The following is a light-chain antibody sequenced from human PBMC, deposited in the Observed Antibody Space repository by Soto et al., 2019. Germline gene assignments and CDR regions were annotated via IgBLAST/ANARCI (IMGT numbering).Light chain of an antibody. V-gene: IGKV1-9*01. CDR1: QDIKTY. J-gene: IGKJ3*01. CDR2: GTF. CDR3: QHLYNYPPFT. Sequence: IQLTQSPSSLSASVGDRVSITCRASQDIKTYLAWYQQKQGKAPKLLISGTFTLQSGVPSRFNGSGSGTAFTPTISRLQPQDFATYYCQHLYNYPPFTFGPGTKVDLE.